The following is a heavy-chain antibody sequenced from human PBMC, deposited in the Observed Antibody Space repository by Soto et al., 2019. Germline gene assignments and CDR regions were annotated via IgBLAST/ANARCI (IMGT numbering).Heavy chain of an antibody. CDR1: GFTFSSYA. V-gene: IGHV3-23*01. CDR3: AKDAKTYYYGSGSLDY. J-gene: IGHJ4*02. Sequence: DVQLLESGGGLVQPGGSLRLSCAASGFTFSSYAMSWVRQAPGKGLEWVSAISGSGGSTYYADSVKGRFTISRDNSKNTLYLQMNSLRAEDTAVYYCAKDAKTYYYGSGSLDYWGQGTLVTVAA. D-gene: IGHD3-10*01. CDR2: ISGSGGST.